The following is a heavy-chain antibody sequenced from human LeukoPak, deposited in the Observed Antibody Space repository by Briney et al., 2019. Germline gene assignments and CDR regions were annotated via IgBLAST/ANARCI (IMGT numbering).Heavy chain of an antibody. Sequence: GASVTVSCKASGGTFSSYAISWVRQAPGQGLEWMGGIIPIFGTANYAQKFQGRVTITADESTSTAYMELSSLRSEDTAVYYCASRNFDWGGGARDYWGQGTLVTVSS. D-gene: IGHD3-9*01. V-gene: IGHV1-69*13. CDR1: GGTFSSYA. CDR2: IIPIFGTA. J-gene: IGHJ4*02. CDR3: ASRNFDWGGGARDY.